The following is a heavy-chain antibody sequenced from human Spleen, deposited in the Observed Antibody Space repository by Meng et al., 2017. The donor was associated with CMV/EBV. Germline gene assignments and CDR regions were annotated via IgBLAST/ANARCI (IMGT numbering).Heavy chain of an antibody. Sequence: YLHWLRQDPGQGLEWRGVINPSGGGTDYEQNFQGRVTMTRDTSTSTVYMDLRSLRSEDTAVYYCARDSNTYYFDRNGYSSFPWFDPWGQGTLVTVSS. D-gene: IGHD3-22*01. J-gene: IGHJ5*02. V-gene: IGHV1-46*01. CDR1: Y. CDR3: ARDSNTYYFDRNGYSSFPWFDP. CDR2: INPSGGGT.